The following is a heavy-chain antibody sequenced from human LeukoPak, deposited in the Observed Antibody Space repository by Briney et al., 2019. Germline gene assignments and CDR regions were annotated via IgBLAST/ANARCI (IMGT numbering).Heavy chain of an antibody. V-gene: IGHV4-61*08. J-gene: IGHJ4*02. CDR3: ARELNPYSGSYYLGY. Sequence: PSETLSLTCTVSGGSISSGGYYWSWIRQHPGKGLEWIGCIYYSGSTNYNPSLKSRVTISVDTSKHQFSLKLSSVTAADTAVYYCARELNPYSGSYYLGYWGQGTLVTVSS. CDR2: IYYSGST. CDR1: GGSISSGGYY. D-gene: IGHD1-26*01.